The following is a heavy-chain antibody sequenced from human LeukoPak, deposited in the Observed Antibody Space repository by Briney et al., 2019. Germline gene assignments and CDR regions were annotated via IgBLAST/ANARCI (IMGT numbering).Heavy chain of an antibody. J-gene: IGHJ3*02. Sequence: GGPLRLSCAASGFTFSSYAMSWVRQAPGKGLEYVSAISSNGRSTYYGDSVKGRITISRDNSKNTLYLQMSSLRAEDTAVYYCVCGGRRVDDAFDIWGQGTMVTVTS. CDR2: ISSNGRST. D-gene: IGHD4-23*01. CDR3: VCGGRRVDDAFDI. CDR1: GFTFSSYA. V-gene: IGHV3-64D*06.